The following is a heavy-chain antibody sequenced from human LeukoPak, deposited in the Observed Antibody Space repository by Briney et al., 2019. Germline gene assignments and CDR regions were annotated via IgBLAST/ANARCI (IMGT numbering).Heavy chain of an antibody. CDR2: INPNSGGT. J-gene: IGHJ6*02. V-gene: IGHV1-2*02. CDR1: GYTFTGYY. D-gene: IGHD3-3*01. CDR3: ARVLYAFWSGYCDPSPRYGMDV. Sequence: ASVKVSCKASGYTFTGYYMHWVRQAPGQGLEWMGWINPNSGGTNYAQKFQGRVTMTRDTSISTAYIELSRLRSADTAVYYCARVLYAFWSGYCDPSPRYGMDVWGQGTTVTVSS.